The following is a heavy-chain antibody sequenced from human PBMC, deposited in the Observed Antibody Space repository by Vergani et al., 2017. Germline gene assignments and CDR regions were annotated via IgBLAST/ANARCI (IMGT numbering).Heavy chain of an antibody. CDR1: GGSFSGYY. J-gene: IGHJ5*02. CDR3: VRFHSRWSSSSDWFDP. Sequence: QVQLQQWGAGLLKPSETLSLTCAVYGGSFSGYYWSWIRQPPGKGLEWIGRIYTSGSTNYNPSLKSRVTMSVDTSKNQFSLKLTSVTAADTAVYYCVRFHSRWSSSSDWFDPWGQGTLVTVSS. V-gene: IGHV4-59*10. CDR2: IYTSGST. D-gene: IGHD6-6*01.